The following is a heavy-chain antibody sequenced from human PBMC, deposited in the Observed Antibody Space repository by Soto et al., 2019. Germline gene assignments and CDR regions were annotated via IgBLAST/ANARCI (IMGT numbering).Heavy chain of an antibody. D-gene: IGHD1-1*01. CDR2: ISSSGSTI. Sequence: GGSLRLSCAASGFTFSDYYMSWIRQAPGKGLEWVSYISSSGSTIYYADSVKGRFTISRDNAKNSLYLQMNSLRAEDTAVYYCAREPGIWNEMPYYYYYGMDVWGQGTTVTVSS. CDR3: AREPGIWNEMPYYYYYGMDV. V-gene: IGHV3-11*01. J-gene: IGHJ6*02. CDR1: GFTFSDYY.